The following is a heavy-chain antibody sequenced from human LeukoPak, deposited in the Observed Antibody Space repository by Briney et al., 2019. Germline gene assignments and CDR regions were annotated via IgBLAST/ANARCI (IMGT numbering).Heavy chain of an antibody. CDR3: AKDLPTVTMS. Sequence: GGSLRLSCAASGFTFSSYSMTWVRQAPGKWLEWVSTISGSGGSTFYAESVKGRFTISRDNSKNTLYLQMNSPRAEDTAVYFCAKDLPTVTMSWGQGSLVTVSS. D-gene: IGHD4-11*01. V-gene: IGHV3-23*01. J-gene: IGHJ5*02. CDR2: ISGSGGST. CDR1: GFTFSSYS.